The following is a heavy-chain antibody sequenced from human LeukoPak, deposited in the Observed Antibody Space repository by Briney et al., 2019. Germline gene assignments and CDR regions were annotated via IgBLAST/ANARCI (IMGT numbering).Heavy chain of an antibody. D-gene: IGHD3-22*01. CDR2: INHSGST. J-gene: IGHJ4*02. Sequence: SETLSLTCAVYDGSFSGYYWSWIRQPPGKGLEWIGEINHSGSTNYNPSLKSRVTISLDTSKSQFSLKVRYVTAADTAVYYCARRDDSSGYHKIFDYWGPGTLVTVSS. V-gene: IGHV4-34*01. CDR3: ARRDDSSGYHKIFDY. CDR1: DGSFSGYY.